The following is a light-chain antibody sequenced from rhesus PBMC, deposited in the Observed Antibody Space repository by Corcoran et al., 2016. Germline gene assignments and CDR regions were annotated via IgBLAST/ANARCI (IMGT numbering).Light chain of an antibody. CDR3: LQYSSSPWT. J-gene: IGKJ1*01. CDR2: KAS. V-gene: IGKV1-22*01. CDR1: QSISSW. Sequence: DIQMTQSPSSLSASVGDTVTITCRASQSISSWLDWYQQKPGKAPKLLIYKASSLQRGVPSRFSGSGSGTDFTLTISSLQPEEFATYYCLQYSSSPWTFGQGTKVEIK.